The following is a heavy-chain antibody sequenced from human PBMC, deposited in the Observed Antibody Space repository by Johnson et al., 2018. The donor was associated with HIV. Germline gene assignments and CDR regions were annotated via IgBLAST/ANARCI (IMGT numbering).Heavy chain of an antibody. D-gene: IGHD3-3*01. J-gene: IGHJ3*02. CDR2: IRYDGSNR. CDR1: GFTFSSYG. CDR3: ALLRFLEWLLPGEAFDI. Sequence: QVHLVASGGGVVQPGGSLTLSCAASGFTFSSYGMHSVRQAPGKGLEWVASIRYDGSNRYSADSVKGRFTIPSDHSKHTLYLQMNSLRAEDTAVYNCALLRFLEWLLPGEAFDIWGQGTMVTVSS. V-gene: IGHV3-30*02.